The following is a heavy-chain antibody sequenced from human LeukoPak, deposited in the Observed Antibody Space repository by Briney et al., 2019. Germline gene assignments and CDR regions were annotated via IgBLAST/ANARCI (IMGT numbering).Heavy chain of an antibody. J-gene: IGHJ4*02. V-gene: IGHV1-3*01. CDR3: ARSPIVVVPAALDY. Sequence: ASVKVSCKASGYTFTSYAMHWVRQAPGQRLEWMGWINAGNGNTKYSQKFQGRVTITRDTSASTAYMELSSLRSEDTAAYYCARSPIVVVPAALDYWGQGTLVTVSS. CDR2: INAGNGNT. D-gene: IGHD2-2*01. CDR1: GYTFTSYA.